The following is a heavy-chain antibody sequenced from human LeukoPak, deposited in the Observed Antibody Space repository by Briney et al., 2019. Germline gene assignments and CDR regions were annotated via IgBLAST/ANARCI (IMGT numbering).Heavy chain of an antibody. CDR2: INHSGST. CDR1: GGSFSGYY. D-gene: IGHD6-6*01. V-gene: IGHV4-34*01. CDR3: ARGHGAARPRLFWFDP. Sequence: PSETLSLTCAVYGGSFSGYYWSWIRQPPGKGLEWIGEINHSGSTNYNPSLKSRVTISVDTSKNQFSLKLSSVTAADTAVYYCARGHGAARPRLFWFDPWGQGTLVTVSS. J-gene: IGHJ5*02.